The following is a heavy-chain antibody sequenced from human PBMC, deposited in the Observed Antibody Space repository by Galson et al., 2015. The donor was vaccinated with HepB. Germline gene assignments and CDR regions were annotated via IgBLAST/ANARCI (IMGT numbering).Heavy chain of an antibody. CDR2: INHSGVT. D-gene: IGHD1-26*01. Sequence: SETLSLTCAVHGGSFSGYHHWTWIRQPPGKGLEWIGEINHSGVTNYNPSLKSRVTISVDTSKNQFSLKLSSVTAADTAVYYCARGSPQAWELLYEWGQGTLVTVSS. CDR1: GGSFSGYH. V-gene: IGHV4-34*01. CDR3: ARGSPQAWELLYE. J-gene: IGHJ4*02.